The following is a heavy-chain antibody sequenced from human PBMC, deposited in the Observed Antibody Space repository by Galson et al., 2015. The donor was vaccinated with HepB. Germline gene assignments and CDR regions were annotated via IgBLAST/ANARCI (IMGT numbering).Heavy chain of an antibody. D-gene: IGHD3-22*01. CDR3: ARDYFDRRSDY. Sequence: SVKVSCTASGYTFTNYAMHWVRQAPGQGLEWMGCINTNTGNPTYAPCFTGRFVFSLDTSVSTAYLQISSLKAEDTAVYYCARDYFDRRSDYWGQGTLVTVSS. CDR2: INTNTGNP. V-gene: IGHV7-4-1*02. J-gene: IGHJ4*02. CDR1: GYTFTNYA.